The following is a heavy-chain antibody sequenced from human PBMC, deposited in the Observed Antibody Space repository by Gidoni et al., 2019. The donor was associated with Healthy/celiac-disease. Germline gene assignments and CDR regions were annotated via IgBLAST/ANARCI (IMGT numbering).Heavy chain of an antibody. CDR3: AREIGIVVVPATMGPLSS. J-gene: IGHJ4*02. CDR1: GLPLDDSG. Sequence: VQLAASGGGVVRRGGPLSPSCSAFGLPLDDSGRKWVRQAQGKGRECVSGINWKRGSIGDADAVKGRFTISRDNANNSLYLKKNSLRAEDTALYYGAREIGIVVVPATMGPLSSWGQGTLVTVSS. D-gene: IGHD2-2*01. CDR2: INWKRGSI. V-gene: IGHV3-20*04.